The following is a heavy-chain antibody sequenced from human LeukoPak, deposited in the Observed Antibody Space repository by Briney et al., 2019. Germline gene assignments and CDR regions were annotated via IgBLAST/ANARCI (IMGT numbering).Heavy chain of an antibody. V-gene: IGHV4-59*01. CDR2: IYYSGTT. D-gene: IGHD6-19*01. CDR1: GGSISSYY. CDR3: ARDYADSSSMDV. Sequence: KPSETLSLTCTVSGGSISSYYWNWLRQPPGKGLEWIGYIYYSGTTNYNPSLKSRVTISVDTSKNQFSLKLTSVTAADTAVYYCARDYADSSSMDVWGQGTTVTVSS. J-gene: IGHJ6*02.